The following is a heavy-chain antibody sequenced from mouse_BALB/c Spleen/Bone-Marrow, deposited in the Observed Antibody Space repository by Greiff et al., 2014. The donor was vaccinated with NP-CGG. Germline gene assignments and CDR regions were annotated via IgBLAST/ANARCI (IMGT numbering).Heavy chain of an antibody. J-gene: IGHJ2*01. CDR1: GYSFTSYW. CDR3: TKEWYYGFDY. D-gene: IGHD1-1*01. V-gene: IGHV1-5*01. CDR2: IYPGNSDT. Sequence: EVQLQQSGTVLARPGASVKMSCKASGYSFTSYWMHWVKQRPGQGLEWIGAIYPGNSDTSYNQKFKGKAKLTAVTSASTAYMELSSLTNEDSAVYYCTKEWYYGFDYWGQGTTLTASS.